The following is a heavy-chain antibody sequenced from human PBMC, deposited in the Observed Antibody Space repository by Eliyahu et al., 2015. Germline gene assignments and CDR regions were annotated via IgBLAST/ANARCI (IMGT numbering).Heavy chain of an antibody. CDR1: GFTVSSNY. D-gene: IGHD3-10*01. Sequence: EVQLVESGGGLVQSGGSLRLSCAAXGFTVSSNYMCWVRQAPGKGLEWVSLIYSGGSTYYADSVKGRFTISRDNSKNTLYLQMNSLRAEDTAVYYCAKCGAPNWFDPWGQGTLVTVSS. V-gene: IGHV3-66*01. CDR2: IYSGGST. J-gene: IGHJ5*02. CDR3: AKCGAPNWFDP.